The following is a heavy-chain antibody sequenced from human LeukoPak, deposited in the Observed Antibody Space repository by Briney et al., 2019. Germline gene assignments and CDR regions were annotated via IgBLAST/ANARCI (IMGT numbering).Heavy chain of an antibody. Sequence: VASVKVSCKASGYTFTSYGISWVRQAPGQGLEWMGWISAYNGNTNYAQKLQGRVTMTTDTSTSTAYMELRSLRSDDTAVYYCARAALWFGEGYMDVWGKGTTVTVSS. CDR3: ARAALWFGEGYMDV. J-gene: IGHJ6*03. V-gene: IGHV1-18*01. D-gene: IGHD3-10*01. CDR1: GYTFTSYG. CDR2: ISAYNGNT.